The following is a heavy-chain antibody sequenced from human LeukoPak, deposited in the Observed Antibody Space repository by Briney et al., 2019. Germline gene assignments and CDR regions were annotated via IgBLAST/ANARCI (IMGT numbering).Heavy chain of an antibody. Sequence: GGSLRLSCAVSGFTFSSYWMHWVRQAPGKGLMWVSHINNDGSNTRYADSVKGRFTTSRDNAKNTLYLQMKSLRGEDTAVYYARSGGTGFDPWGQGTLGTVSA. J-gene: IGHJ5*02. D-gene: IGHD3/OR15-3a*01. CDR1: GFTFSSYW. CDR3: RSGGTGFDP. V-gene: IGHV3-74*01. CDR2: INNDGSNT.